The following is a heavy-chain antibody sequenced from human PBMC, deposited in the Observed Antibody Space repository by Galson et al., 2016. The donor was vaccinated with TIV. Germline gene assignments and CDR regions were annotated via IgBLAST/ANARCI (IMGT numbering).Heavy chain of an antibody. D-gene: IGHD5-24*01. CDR3: ARNVVEVATVDYFHSYMDV. J-gene: IGHJ6*03. V-gene: IGHV4-61*08. Sequence: TLSLTCTVSGGSVSRGDYYWTWIRQSPGKGLEWIGHVYYSGSTDYNPSLKSRVTISLDTSKKQFSLKLTSVTAADTAVYYCARNVVEVATVDYFHSYMDVWGRGTTVTVPS. CDR1: GGSVSRGDYY. CDR2: VYYSGST.